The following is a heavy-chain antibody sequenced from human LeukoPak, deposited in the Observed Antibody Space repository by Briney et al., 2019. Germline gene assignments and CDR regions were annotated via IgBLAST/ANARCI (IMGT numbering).Heavy chain of an antibody. V-gene: IGHV4-59*01. CDR1: GGSINSDY. CDR2: IYHSGST. CDR3: AXXXXXTTINNAAFDI. Sequence: SETLSLTCSVSGGSINSDYWNWIRQPPGKGLEWIGYIYHSGSTNYNPSLKSRVTISIDKSKEQFSLKLISVTAADTTIYYCAXXXXXTTINNAAFDIWGQGTMVTVSS. J-gene: IGHJ3*02. D-gene: IGHD4-4*01.